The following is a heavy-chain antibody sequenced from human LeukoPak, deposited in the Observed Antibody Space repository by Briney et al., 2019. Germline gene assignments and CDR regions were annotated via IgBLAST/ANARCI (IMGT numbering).Heavy chain of an antibody. Sequence: SETLSLTCAVYGGSFSGYYWSWIRQPPGKGLEWIGEINHSGSTNYNPSLKSRVTISVDTSKNQFSLKLSSVTAAGTAVYYCASSGWYQPSIYWGQGTLVTVSS. J-gene: IGHJ4*02. CDR1: GGSFSGYY. CDR2: INHSGST. CDR3: ASSGWYQPSIY. V-gene: IGHV4-34*01. D-gene: IGHD6-19*01.